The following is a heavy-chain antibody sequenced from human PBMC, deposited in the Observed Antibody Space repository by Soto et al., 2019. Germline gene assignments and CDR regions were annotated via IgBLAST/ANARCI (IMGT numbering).Heavy chain of an antibody. V-gene: IGHV3-23*01. CDR3: AEDGGITGSHFDY. CDR1: GFTFRSYA. D-gene: IGHD1-20*01. J-gene: IGHJ4*02. Sequence: GSLRLSCAGSGFTFRSYAMTWVRQAPGKGLEWVSTLSDSGGHTYYADSVKGRFTISRDNPKNTLYLQMNSLRAEDTAVYYCAEDGGITGSHFDYWGQGTLVTVSS. CDR2: LSDSGGHT.